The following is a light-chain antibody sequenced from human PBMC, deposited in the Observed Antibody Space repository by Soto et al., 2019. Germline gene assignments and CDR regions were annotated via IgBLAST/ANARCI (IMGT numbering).Light chain of an antibody. CDR1: QGISNY. CDR2: LAS. CDR3: QKYNSAPLT. J-gene: IGKJ4*01. Sequence: DIQMTQSPSSLSASVGDRVTITCRASQGISNYVAWYQQKPGEVPKLLIYLASTLQSGVPSRFSGNGSGTVFTLTNSSLQPEDVATYYGQKYNSAPLTFGGGTKVEIK. V-gene: IGKV1-27*01.